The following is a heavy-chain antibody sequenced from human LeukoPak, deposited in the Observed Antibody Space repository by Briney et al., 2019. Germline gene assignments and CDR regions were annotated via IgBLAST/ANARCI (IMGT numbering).Heavy chain of an antibody. V-gene: IGHV4-39*01. Sequence: PSETLSLTCTVSGVSIRSSSYYWGWIRQPPGKGLEWIGSIYYSGSTYYNPSLKSRVTISVDTSKNQFSLKLSSVTAADTAVYYCASTGSYIYYYYYYGMDVWGQGTTVTVSS. CDR3: ASTGSYIYYYYYYGMDV. J-gene: IGHJ6*02. D-gene: IGHD1-14*01. CDR1: GVSIRSSSYY. CDR2: IYYSGST.